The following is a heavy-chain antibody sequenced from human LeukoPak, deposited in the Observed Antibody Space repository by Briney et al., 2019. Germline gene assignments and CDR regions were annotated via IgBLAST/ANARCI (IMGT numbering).Heavy chain of an antibody. CDR3: AKGNDYGDF. J-gene: IGHJ4*02. CDR2: INSDGSST. Sequence: GGSLRLSCAASGFTFSSYWMHWVRHAPGKGLVWVSRINSDGSSTSYADSVKGRFTISRDNSKNTLYLQMNSLRAEDTAVYYCAKGNDYGDFWGQGTLVTVSS. CDR1: GFTFSSYW. V-gene: IGHV3-74*01.